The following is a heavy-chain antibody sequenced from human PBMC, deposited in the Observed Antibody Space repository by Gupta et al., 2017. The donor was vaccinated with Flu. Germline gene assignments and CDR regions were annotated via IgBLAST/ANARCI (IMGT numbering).Heavy chain of an antibody. CDR2: IWPDGDYE. CDR1: GFTFSIFG. V-gene: IGHV3-33*01. CDR3: ARNYGNTKWDN. Sequence: VQLLESGAGVVQPGKSLRLSCAASGFTFSIFGMHWVRQAPGKGLEWVAVIWPDGDYEYYTDPVKGRFTFSRDNSKDTLHLGMNSLRAEDTAVYDCARNYGNTKWDNWAQGPLLIVS. J-gene: IGHJ4*01. D-gene: IGHD4-17*01.